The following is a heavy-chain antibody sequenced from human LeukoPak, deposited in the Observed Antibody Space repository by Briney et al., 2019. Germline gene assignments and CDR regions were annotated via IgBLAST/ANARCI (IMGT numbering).Heavy chain of an antibody. Sequence: GSVKVSCKASGYTFTGYYMHWVRQAPGQGLEWMGWINPNSGGTNYAQKFQGRVTMTRDTSISTAYMELSRLRSDDTAVYYCARRVIANYGDYVHWGQGTLVTVSS. J-gene: IGHJ4*02. CDR1: GYTFTGYY. CDR3: ARRVIANYGDYVH. V-gene: IGHV1-2*02. CDR2: INPNSGGT. D-gene: IGHD4-17*01.